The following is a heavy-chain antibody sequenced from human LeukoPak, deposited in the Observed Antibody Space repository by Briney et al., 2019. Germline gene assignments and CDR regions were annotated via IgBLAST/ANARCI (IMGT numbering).Heavy chain of an antibody. V-gene: IGHV4-39*01. CDR1: GGSISSSSYH. Sequence: SETLSPTCTVSGGSISSSSYHWGWIRQPPGKGLEGIGSIYYSGSTYYNPSLKSRVPISVDTSKNPFSLNLSSVTAADAAVYYCARRVIMSAAGVPDTWLDHWGQGILVTVSS. CDR2: IYYSGST. CDR3: ARRVIMSAAGVPDTWLDH. D-gene: IGHD2-8*01. J-gene: IGHJ5*02.